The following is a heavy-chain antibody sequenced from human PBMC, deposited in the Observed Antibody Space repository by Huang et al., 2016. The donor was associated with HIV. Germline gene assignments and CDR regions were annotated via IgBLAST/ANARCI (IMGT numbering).Heavy chain of an antibody. CDR3: ARRRRGGFDI. D-gene: IGHD2-15*01. V-gene: IGHV5-51*03. Sequence: EVQLVQSGAEVKRPGESLKISCKGSRYNFAGYWIGWVRQMPGKGLEWMGSIYFDDSDARYSPSLQGQVTILADTSLDSSYLQWTSLRASDTAIFYCARRRRGGFDIWGQGTLVTVSS. J-gene: IGHJ3*02. CDR2: IYFDDSDA. CDR1: RYNFAGYW.